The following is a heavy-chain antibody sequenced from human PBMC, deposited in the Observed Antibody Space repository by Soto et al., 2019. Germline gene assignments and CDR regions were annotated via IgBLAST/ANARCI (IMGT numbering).Heavy chain of an antibody. Sequence: SVKVSCKASGGTFSSYAISWVRQAPGQGLEWMGGIIPIFGTANYAQKFQGRVTITADESTSTAYMELSSLRSEDTAVYYCAGTKDIVVVPAAMDYYYGMDVWGQGTTVTVSS. J-gene: IGHJ6*02. CDR3: AGTKDIVVVPAAMDYYYGMDV. CDR1: GGTFSSYA. CDR2: IIPIFGTA. D-gene: IGHD2-2*01. V-gene: IGHV1-69*13.